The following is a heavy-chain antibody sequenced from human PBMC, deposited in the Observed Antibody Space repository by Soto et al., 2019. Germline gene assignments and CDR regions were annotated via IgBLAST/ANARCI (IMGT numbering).Heavy chain of an antibody. J-gene: IGHJ4*02. CDR2: IYSGGST. D-gene: IGHD3-9*01. V-gene: IGHV3-66*01. Sequence: GGSLRLSCAASGFTVSSNYMSWVRQAPGKGLEWVSVIYSGGSTYYAGSVKGRFTISRDNSKNTLYLQMNSLRAEDTAVYYCARALYYYDILTGSSPYYFDYWGQGTLVTVSS. CDR3: ARALYYYDILTGSSPYYFDY. CDR1: GFTVSSNY.